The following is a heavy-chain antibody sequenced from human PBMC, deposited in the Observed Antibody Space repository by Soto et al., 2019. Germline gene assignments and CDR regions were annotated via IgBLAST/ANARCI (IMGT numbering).Heavy chain of an antibody. CDR3: ARFWGGPWYDY. Sequence: EVQLLESGGGLVQPGRSLKLSCATSGFTFSTYAMSWVRQAPGKGLEWVSVINHSGGSTYYADSVKGRFTISRDNSKNTMYRQMNSLTAEDTAVYYCARFWGGPWYDYWGQGTRVTGSS. V-gene: IGHV3-23*01. D-gene: IGHD2-15*01. CDR2: INHSGGST. J-gene: IGHJ4*02. CDR1: GFTFSTYA.